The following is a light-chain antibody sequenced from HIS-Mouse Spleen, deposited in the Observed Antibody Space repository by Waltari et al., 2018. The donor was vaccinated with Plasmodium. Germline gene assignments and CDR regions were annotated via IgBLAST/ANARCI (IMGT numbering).Light chain of an antibody. J-gene: IGKJ1*01. CDR1: QSISSW. CDR2: KAS. CDR3: QQYNSYWT. Sequence: DIQMPQSPSTLSASVGDRVTITSRASQSISSWLAWYQQTPGKAPKHLIYKASSLESGVPSRFSGSGAGTEFTLTISSLQPDDFATYYCQQYNSYWTFGQGTKVEIK. V-gene: IGKV1-5*03.